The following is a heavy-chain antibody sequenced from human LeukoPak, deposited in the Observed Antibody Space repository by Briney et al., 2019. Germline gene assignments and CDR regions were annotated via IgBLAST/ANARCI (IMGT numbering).Heavy chain of an antibody. CDR3: SKDVIMFDY. CDR1: GFFFSSYW. D-gene: IGHD2/OR15-2a*01. J-gene: IGHJ4*02. Sequence: GGSLRLSCAASGFFFSSYWMSWVRQAPGRGLEWVSTIGGTNGNTYYADSVRGRFTISRDNSRNSLYLQMNSLRAEDTAVYYCSKDVIMFDYWGQGTLVTVSS. CDR2: IGGTNGNT. V-gene: IGHV3-23*01.